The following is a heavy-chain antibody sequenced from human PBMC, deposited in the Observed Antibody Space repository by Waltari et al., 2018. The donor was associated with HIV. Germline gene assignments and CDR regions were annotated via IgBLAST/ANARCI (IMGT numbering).Heavy chain of an antibody. Sequence: EVPLVQSGAEVKKHGESVKISGTGSGASFSSYWIGWVRQMPGKGLEWRGIIYPGDSDTRYSPSFQGQVTISVDKSISTAYLQWSSLKASDTAMYYCARRWAVAGTFDIWGQGTVVTVSS. J-gene: IGHJ3*02. V-gene: IGHV5-51*01. CDR1: GASFSSYW. CDR2: IYPGDSDT. D-gene: IGHD6-19*01. CDR3: ARRWAVAGTFDI.